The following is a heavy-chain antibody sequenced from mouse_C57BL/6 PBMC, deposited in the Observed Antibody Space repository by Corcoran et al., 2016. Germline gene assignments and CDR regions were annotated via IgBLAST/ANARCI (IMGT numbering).Heavy chain of an antibody. V-gene: IGHV9-3*01. D-gene: IGHD2-5*01. CDR2: INTYSGVP. Sequence: QIQLVQSGPELKKPGETVKISCKASGYTFTTYGMGWVKQAPGKGLKWMGWINTYSGVPTYADDFKGRFAFSLETSASTAYLQINNLKNEDTATYFCASYSNYVFAYWGQGTLVTVSA. J-gene: IGHJ3*01. CDR3: ASYSNYVFAY. CDR1: GYTFTTYG.